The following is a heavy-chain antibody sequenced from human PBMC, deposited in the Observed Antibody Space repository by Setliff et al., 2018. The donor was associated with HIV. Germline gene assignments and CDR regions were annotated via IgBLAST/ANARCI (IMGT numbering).Heavy chain of an antibody. CDR3: ARDRGYPDSFNI. Sequence: PGGSLRLSCAASGFTFTSYWMIWVRQAPGKGLEWVANINQDGSEKNYVDSVKGRFTISRDNAKNTLYLQMNSLRAEDTAVYYCARDRGYPDSFNIWGQGTVVTVS. D-gene: IGHD3-10*01. CDR1: GFTFTSYW. J-gene: IGHJ3*02. CDR2: INQDGSEK. V-gene: IGHV3-7*01.